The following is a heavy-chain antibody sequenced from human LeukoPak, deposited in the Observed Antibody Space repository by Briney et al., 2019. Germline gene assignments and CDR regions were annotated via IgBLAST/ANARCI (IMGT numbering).Heavy chain of an antibody. J-gene: IGHJ4*02. V-gene: IGHV4-59*01. Sequence: SETLSLTCTVSGGSISSYYGRWIRQPPGKGGEGIGYIYYRGCTNYNPSLKSRVTISVHTSKNQFSLKLSSVTAADTAVYYCARGFGDYWGQGTLVTVSS. CDR1: GGSISSYY. D-gene: IGHD3-10*01. CDR3: ARGFGDY. CDR2: IYYRGCT.